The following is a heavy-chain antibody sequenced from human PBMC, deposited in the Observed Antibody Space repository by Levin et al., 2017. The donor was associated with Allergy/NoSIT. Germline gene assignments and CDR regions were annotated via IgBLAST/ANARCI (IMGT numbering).Heavy chain of an antibody. V-gene: IGHV3-23*01. D-gene: IGHD3-22*01. CDR3: ANVGYYYDSSGYQDAFDI. CDR2: ISGSGGST. CDR1: GFTFSSYA. Sequence: SCAASGFTFSSYAMSWVRQAPGKGLEWVSAISGSGGSTYYADSVKGRFTISRDNSKNTLYLQMNSLRAEDTAVYYCANVGYYYDSSGYQDAFDIWGQGTMVTVSS. J-gene: IGHJ3*02.